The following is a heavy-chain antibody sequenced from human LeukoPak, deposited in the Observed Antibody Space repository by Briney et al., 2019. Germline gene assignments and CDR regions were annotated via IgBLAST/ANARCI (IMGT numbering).Heavy chain of an antibody. V-gene: IGHV3-23*01. CDR1: GFTFSSYA. CDR3: ASFSRGYSGYESDY. CDR2: ISGSGGST. Sequence: PGGSLRLSCAASGFTFSSYAMSWVRQAPGKGLEWVSAISGSGGSTYYADSVKGRFTISRDNSKNTLYLQMNSLRAEDTAVYYCASFSRGYSGYESDYWGQGTLVTVSS. J-gene: IGHJ4*02. D-gene: IGHD5-12*01.